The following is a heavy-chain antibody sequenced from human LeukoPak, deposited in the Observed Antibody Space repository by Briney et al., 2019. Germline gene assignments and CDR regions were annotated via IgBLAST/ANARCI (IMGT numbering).Heavy chain of an antibody. J-gene: IGHJ4*02. V-gene: IGHV1-2*02. CDR2: INPNSGGT. CDR1: GYTFTFYY. D-gene: IGHD3-10*01. CDR3: ARTIGSGTDFDY. Sequence: ASVKVSCKASGYTFTFYYIHWVRQAPGQGLEWMGWINPNSGGTNYAQKFQGRVTMTRDTSISTAYMELSRLRSDDTAVYYCARTIGSGTDFDYWGQGTLVTVSS.